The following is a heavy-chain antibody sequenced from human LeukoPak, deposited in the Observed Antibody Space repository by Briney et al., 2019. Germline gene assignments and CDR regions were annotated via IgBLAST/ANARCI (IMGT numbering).Heavy chain of an antibody. J-gene: IGHJ2*01. CDR1: GGSISSSSYY. CDR3: ARVPPSLRRYFDL. D-gene: IGHD5/OR15-5a*01. CDR2: IYYSGST. Sequence: SETLSLTCTVSGGSISSSSYYWGWIRQPPGKGLEWIGSIYYSGSTYYNPSLKSRVTISVDTSKNQFSLKLSSVTAADTAVYYCARVPPSLRRYFDLWGRGTLVTVSS. V-gene: IGHV4-39*07.